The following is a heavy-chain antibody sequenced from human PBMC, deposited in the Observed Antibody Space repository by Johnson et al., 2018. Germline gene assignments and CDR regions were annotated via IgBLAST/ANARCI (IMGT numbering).Heavy chain of an antibody. CDR2: TIPLFGTA. CDR1: GGTFSSYA. J-gene: IGHJ3*02. CDR3: RREVEMATTSRGAFDI. V-gene: IGHV1-69*12. D-gene: IGHD5-24*01. Sequence: QVQLVQSGAEVKKPGSSVKVSCKASGGTFSSYAISWVRQAPGQGLEWMGGTIPLFGTANYAQKFQGRVTITADESTSTDYMERSSMRSEDTDVYYWRREVEMATTSRGAFDIWGQGTMVTVSS.